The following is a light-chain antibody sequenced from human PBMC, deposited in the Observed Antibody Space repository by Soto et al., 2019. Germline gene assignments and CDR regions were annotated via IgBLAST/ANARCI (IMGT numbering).Light chain of an antibody. J-gene: IGKJ1*01. CDR1: QSVSSN. V-gene: IGKV3-15*01. CDR2: GAS. CDR3: QQYNNWPRA. Sequence: EIVMTQSPAPLSVSVGDRATLSCRASQSVSSNVTWYQQKPGQAPRLLIYGASSMATGIPSRFIGSGSGTDFTLTISSLQSEDFAAYYCQQYNNWPRAFGQGTKVEIK.